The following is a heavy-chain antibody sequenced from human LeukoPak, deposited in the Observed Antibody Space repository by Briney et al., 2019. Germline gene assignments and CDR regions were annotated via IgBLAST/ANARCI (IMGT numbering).Heavy chain of an antibody. J-gene: IGHJ4*02. CDR3: ARWRTARTGFDY. CDR1: GGSTSSSTYY. V-gene: IGHV4-39*01. D-gene: IGHD3/OR15-3a*01. Sequence: SETLSLTCTVSGGSTSSSTYYWGWVRQPPGKGLEWIGSVYYGGTTSYNPSLKSRVTISVDTSKNQFSLKVISVTAADTAVYYCARWRTARTGFDYWGQGTLVTVSS. CDR2: VYYGGTT.